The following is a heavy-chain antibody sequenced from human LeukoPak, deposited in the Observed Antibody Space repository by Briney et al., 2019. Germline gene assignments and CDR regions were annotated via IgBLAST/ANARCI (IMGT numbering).Heavy chain of an antibody. J-gene: IGHJ6*03. CDR1: GGSISSGSYY. CDR3: ARGRKAARGFPLAFYYYYYMDV. V-gene: IGHV4-61*02. Sequence: SQTLSLTCTVSGGSISSGSYYWSWIRQPAGKGLEWIGRIYTSGSTNYNPSLKSRVTISVDTSKNQFSLKLSSVTAADTAVYYCARGRKAARGFPLAFYYYYYMDVWGKGTTVTVSS. CDR2: IYTSGST. D-gene: IGHD6-6*01.